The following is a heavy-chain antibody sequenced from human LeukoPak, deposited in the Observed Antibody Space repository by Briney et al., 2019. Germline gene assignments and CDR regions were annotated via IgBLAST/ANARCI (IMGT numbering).Heavy chain of an antibody. V-gene: IGHV1-2*04. Sequence: ASVKASCKASGYTFTGYYMHWVRQAPGQGLEWMGWINPNSGGTNYAQKFQGWVTMTRDTSISTAYMELSRLRSDDTAVYYCARAMRSSSWYLEFDYWGQGTLVTVSS. J-gene: IGHJ4*02. CDR2: INPNSGGT. D-gene: IGHD6-13*01. CDR3: ARAMRSSSWYLEFDY. CDR1: GYTFTGYY.